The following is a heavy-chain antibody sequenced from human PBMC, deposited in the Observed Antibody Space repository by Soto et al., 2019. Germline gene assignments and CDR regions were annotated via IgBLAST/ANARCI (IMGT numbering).Heavy chain of an antibody. V-gene: IGHV3-30-3*01. Sequence: QVQLVESGGGVVQPGRSLRLSFAASGFTFSSYAMHWVRQAPGKGLEWVAVISYDGSNKYYADSVKGRFTISRDNSKNTLYLQMNSLRAEDTAVYYCARAVVAASPFDYWGQGTLVTVSS. D-gene: IGHD2-15*01. CDR1: GFTFSSYA. CDR3: ARAVVAASPFDY. CDR2: ISYDGSNK. J-gene: IGHJ4*02.